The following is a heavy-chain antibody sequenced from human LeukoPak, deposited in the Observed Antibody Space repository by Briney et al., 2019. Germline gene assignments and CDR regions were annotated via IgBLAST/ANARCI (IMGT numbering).Heavy chain of an antibody. V-gene: IGHV3-23*01. D-gene: IGHD3-16*01. CDR3: ARAGGSLVPYYYYMDV. J-gene: IGHJ6*03. Sequence: PGGSLRLSCAASGFTFSSYAMSWVRQAPGKGLEWVSGISGSDGSTNYADSVKGRFTISRDNAKNSLYLQMSTLRAEDTAVYYCARAGGSLVPYYYYMDVWGKGTTVTISS. CDR1: GFTFSSYA. CDR2: ISGSDGST.